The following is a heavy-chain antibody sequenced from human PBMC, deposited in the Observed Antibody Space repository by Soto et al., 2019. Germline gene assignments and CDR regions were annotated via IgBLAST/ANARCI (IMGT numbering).Heavy chain of an antibody. CDR2: IYYSGST. V-gene: IGHV4-59*01. CDR3: ARGGGSSYYYYYGMDV. J-gene: IGHJ6*02. CDR1: GGSISSFY. D-gene: IGHD6-6*01. Sequence: SETLSLTCTVSGGSISSFYWSWIRQPPGKGLEWIGYIYYSGSTNYNPSLKSRVTISVDTSKNQFSLKLSSVTAADTAVYYCARGGGSSYYYYYGMDVWGQGTTVTVSS.